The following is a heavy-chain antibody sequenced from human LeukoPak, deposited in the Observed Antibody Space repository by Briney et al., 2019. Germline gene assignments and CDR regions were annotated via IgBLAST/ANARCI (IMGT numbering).Heavy chain of an antibody. CDR3: ARHVLTTGISRFYYNIGYFDY. CDR1: GGTFSSYA. D-gene: IGHD4-17*01. V-gene: IGHV1-69*05. CDR2: IIPIFGTA. Sequence: SVKVSCKASGGTFSSYAISWVRQAPGQGLEWMGGIIPIFGTANYAQKFQGRVTITTDESTSTAYMELSSLRSEDTAVYYCARHVLTTGISRFYYNIGYFDYWGQGTLVTVSS. J-gene: IGHJ4*02.